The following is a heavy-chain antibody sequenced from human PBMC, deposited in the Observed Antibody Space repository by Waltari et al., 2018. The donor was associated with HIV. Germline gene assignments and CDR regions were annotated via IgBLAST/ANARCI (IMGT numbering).Heavy chain of an antibody. V-gene: IGHV1-2*02. CDR2: INPNSGGT. CDR1: GYTFTGYY. CDR3: ARDRARTTDYYYYGMDV. D-gene: IGHD1-7*01. Sequence: QVQLVQSGAEVKKPGASVKVSCKASGYTFTGYYMPWVRQAPGQGLGWMGWINPNSGGTNYAQKFQGRVTMTRDTSISTAYMELSRLRSDDTAVYYCARDRARTTDYYYYGMDVWGQGTTVTVSS. J-gene: IGHJ6*02.